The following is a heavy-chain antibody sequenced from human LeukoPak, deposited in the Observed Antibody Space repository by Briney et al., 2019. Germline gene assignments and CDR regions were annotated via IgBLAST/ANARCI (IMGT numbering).Heavy chain of an antibody. Sequence: GGSLRLSCAASGFTFSSYSMNWVRQAPGKGLEWVSSISSSSSYIYYADSVKGRFTISRDNAKNSLYLQMNSLRAEDTAVYYCARVGSGWSYFDYWGRGTLVTVSS. CDR1: GFTFSSYS. CDR3: ARVGSGWSYFDY. CDR2: ISSSSSYI. D-gene: IGHD6-19*01. V-gene: IGHV3-21*01. J-gene: IGHJ4*02.